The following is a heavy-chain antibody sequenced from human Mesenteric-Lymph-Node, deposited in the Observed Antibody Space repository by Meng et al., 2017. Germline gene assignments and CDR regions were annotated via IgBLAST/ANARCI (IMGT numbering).Heavy chain of an antibody. CDR1: GYTFSSYD. CDR2: MNPNIGNT. J-gene: IGHJ4*02. CDR3: ARGPEEFDY. V-gene: IGHV1-8*01. Sequence: QVPLVQSGAGVKNPGAVVQVSCKASGYTFSSYDINWVRQATGQGLEWIGWMNPNIGNTGYAQKFQGRVTMTRNTSISTAYMELSSLRSEDTAVYYCARGPEEFDYWGQGTLVTVSS.